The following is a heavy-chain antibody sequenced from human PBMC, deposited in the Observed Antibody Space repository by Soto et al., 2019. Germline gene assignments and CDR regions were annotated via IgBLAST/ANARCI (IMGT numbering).Heavy chain of an antibody. Sequence: QITLNESGPTQVNPRQTLTLTCTFSGFSLTTSGVGVGWIRQSPGKAPEWLALIYLDDDKRYSPALKSRHTITKDTSKNQVVLTMADLDPADTATYYCAHRVLRSVFGLVTTTAIYFDFWGQGTPVAVSS. CDR1: GFSLTTSGVG. CDR2: IYLDDDK. V-gene: IGHV2-5*02. J-gene: IGHJ4*02. D-gene: IGHD3-3*01. CDR3: AHRVLRSVFGLVTTTAIYFDF.